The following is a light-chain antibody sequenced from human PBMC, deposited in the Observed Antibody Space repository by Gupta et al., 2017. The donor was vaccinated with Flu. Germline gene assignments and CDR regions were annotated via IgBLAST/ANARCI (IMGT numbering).Light chain of an antibody. Sequence: QSALTQPPSASVTPGPRVPIPSSGSSTNIGSNTVNSYQQRPGTAPKLLIYCNVKQRSGGPDRFSGSKSGGTATLAISCLQSDEEADYYCAAWDDSLNGPVFGGGTKLTVL. J-gene: IGLJ3*02. V-gene: IGLV1-44*01. CDR3: AAWDDSLNGPV. CDR1: STNIGSNT. CDR2: CNV.